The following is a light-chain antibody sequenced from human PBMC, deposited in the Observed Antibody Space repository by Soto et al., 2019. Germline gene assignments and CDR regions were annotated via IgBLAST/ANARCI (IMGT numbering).Light chain of an antibody. V-gene: IGKV1-12*01. CDR1: QGISTW. J-gene: IGKJ2*01. CDR3: QQASSLPHT. Sequence: DIQMTQSPSSVSASVGDRVTITCRASQGISTWLAWYQQKPGKVPKLLIYGASSLQTGVPSRFSGNGSGTDFTLTISSLQAEDFATYYCQQASSLPHTFGQGTKLEIK. CDR2: GAS.